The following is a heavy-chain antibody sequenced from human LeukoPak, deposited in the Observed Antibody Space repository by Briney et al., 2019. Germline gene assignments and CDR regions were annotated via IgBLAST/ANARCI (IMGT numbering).Heavy chain of an antibody. CDR3: AKALMYYDSSGYLGY. CDR1: GFTFSSYA. D-gene: IGHD3-22*01. CDR2: ISGSGGST. Sequence: GASLRLPCAASGFTFSSYAMSWVRQAPGKGLEWVSAISGSGGSTYYADSVKGRFTISRDNSKNTLYLQMNSLRAEDTAVYYCAKALMYYDSSGYLGYWGQGTLVTVSS. V-gene: IGHV3-23*01. J-gene: IGHJ4*02.